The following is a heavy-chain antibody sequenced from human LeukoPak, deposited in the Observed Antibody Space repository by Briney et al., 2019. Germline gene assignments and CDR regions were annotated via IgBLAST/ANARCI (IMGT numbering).Heavy chain of an antibody. D-gene: IGHD3-10*01. V-gene: IGHV3-7*01. J-gene: IGHJ5*02. Sequence: GGSLRLSCAASGFTFSSYWMSWVRQAPGKGLEWVANIKQDGSEKYYVDSVKGRFTISRDNAKNSLYLQMNSLRAEDTAVYYCARDRGSGSYRLDNWFDPWGQGTLVPVSS. CDR2: IKQDGSEK. CDR1: GFTFSSYW. CDR3: ARDRGSGSYRLDNWFDP.